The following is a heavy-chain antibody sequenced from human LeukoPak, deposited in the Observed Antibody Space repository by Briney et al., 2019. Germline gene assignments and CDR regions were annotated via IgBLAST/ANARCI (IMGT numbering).Heavy chain of an antibody. CDR1: GFTFSSYS. J-gene: IGHJ4*02. Sequence: GGSLRLSCAASGFTFSSYSMNWVRQAPGKGLEWVSSISSNSIYVFYADSMKGRFTISRDNAKNSLSLQMNSLRAEDTAVYFCARSRDGYKRFDSWGQGTLVTVSS. CDR2: ISSNSIYV. V-gene: IGHV3-21*04. D-gene: IGHD5-24*01. CDR3: ARSRDGYKRFDS.